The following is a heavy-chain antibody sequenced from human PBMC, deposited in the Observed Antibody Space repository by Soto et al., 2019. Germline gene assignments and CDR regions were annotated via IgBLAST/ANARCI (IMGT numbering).Heavy chain of an antibody. D-gene: IGHD2-2*01. Sequence: ASVKVSCKASGYTFTGYYMHWVRQAPGQGLEWMGWINPNSGGTNYAQKFQGRVTMTRDTSISTAYMELSRLRSDDTAVYYCAHFYCNSTSCPHYYYYGMDVWGQGTTVTVSS. CDR2: INPNSGGT. V-gene: IGHV1-2*02. J-gene: IGHJ6*02. CDR3: AHFYCNSTSCPHYYYYGMDV. CDR1: GYTFTGYY.